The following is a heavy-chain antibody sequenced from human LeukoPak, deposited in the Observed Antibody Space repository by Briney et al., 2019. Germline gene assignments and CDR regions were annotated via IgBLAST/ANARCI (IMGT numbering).Heavy chain of an antibody. D-gene: IGHD3-9*01. V-gene: IGHV3-30*02. J-gene: IGHJ3*02. CDR1: GFTFSDYY. CDR3: AKGYDILTGYSNAFDI. CDR2: IRYDGSNK. Sequence: GGSLRLSCAASGFTFSDYYMSWIRQAPGKGLEGVAFIRYDGSNKYYADSVKGRFTISRDNSKNTLYLQMNSLRAEDTAVFYCAKGYDILTGYSNAFDIWGQGTMVTVSS.